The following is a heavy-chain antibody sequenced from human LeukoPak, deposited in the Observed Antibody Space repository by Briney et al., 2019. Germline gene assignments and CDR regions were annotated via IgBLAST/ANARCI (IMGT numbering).Heavy chain of an antibody. CDR1: GVSFSGYY. D-gene: IGHD2-15*01. Sequence: SSETLSLTCAVYGVSFSGYYWSWIRQPPGKGLEWIGEINHSGSTNYNPSLKSRVTISVDTSKNQFSLKLSSVTAADTAVYYCARATLQIFYCSGGSRCRVGFDPWGQGTLVTVSS. J-gene: IGHJ5*02. CDR2: INHSGST. CDR3: ARATLQIFYCSGGSRCRVGFDP. V-gene: IGHV4-34*01.